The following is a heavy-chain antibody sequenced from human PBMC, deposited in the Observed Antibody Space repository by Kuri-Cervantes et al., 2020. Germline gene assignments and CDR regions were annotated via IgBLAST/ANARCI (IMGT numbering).Heavy chain of an antibody. CDR3: ARVDRGTFDI. Sequence: SETLSLTCAVYGGSFSGYYWSWIRQPPGKGLEWIGEINHSGSTNYNPSLKSRVTISVDTSKNQFSLSLSSVTAADTAVYYCARVDRGTFDIWGQGTLVTVSS. J-gene: IGHJ4*03. V-gene: IGHV4-34*01. CDR2: INHSGST. CDR1: GGSFSGYY. D-gene: IGHD2-15*01.